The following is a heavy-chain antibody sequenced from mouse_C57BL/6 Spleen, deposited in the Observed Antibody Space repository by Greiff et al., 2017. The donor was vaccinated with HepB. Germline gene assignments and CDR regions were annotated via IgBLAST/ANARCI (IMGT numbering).Heavy chain of an antibody. J-gene: IGHJ1*03. D-gene: IGHD1-1*01. CDR3: AELRYNLYWYFDV. CDR2: IYIGNGY. Sequence: EVQLQESGAELVRPGSSVKMSCKTSGYTFTSYGINWVKQRPGQGLEWIGYIYIGNGYTLTSDTSSSTAYMQLSSLTSEDSAIYFCAELRYNLYWYFDVWGTGTTVTVSS. CDR1: GYTFTSYG. V-gene: IGHV1-58*01.